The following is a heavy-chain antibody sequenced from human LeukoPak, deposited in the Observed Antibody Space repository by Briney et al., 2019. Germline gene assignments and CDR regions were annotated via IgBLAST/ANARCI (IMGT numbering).Heavy chain of an antibody. Sequence: TGGSLRLSCAASGFTFSSYAMSWVRQAPGKGLEWVSAISGSGGSTYYADSVKGRFTISRDNSKNTLYLQMNSLRAEDTAVYYCAKDPWRWELLTGAFDIWGQGTMVTVSP. CDR2: ISGSGGST. CDR3: AKDPWRWELLTGAFDI. CDR1: GFTFSSYA. V-gene: IGHV3-23*01. D-gene: IGHD1-26*01. J-gene: IGHJ3*02.